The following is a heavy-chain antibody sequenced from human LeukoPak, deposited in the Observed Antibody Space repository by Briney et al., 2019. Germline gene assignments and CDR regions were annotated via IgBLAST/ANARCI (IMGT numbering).Heavy chain of an antibody. CDR1: GFTFSSYG. Sequence: GGSLRLSCAASGFTFSSYGMHWVRQAPGKGLEWVAFIRYDGSNKYYADSVKGRFTISRDNSKNTLYLQMNSLRAEDTAVYYCAKGFRGAFTWYFDYWGQGTLVTVSS. CDR3: AKGFRGAFTWYFDY. V-gene: IGHV3-30*02. J-gene: IGHJ4*02. CDR2: IRYDGSNK. D-gene: IGHD3-16*01.